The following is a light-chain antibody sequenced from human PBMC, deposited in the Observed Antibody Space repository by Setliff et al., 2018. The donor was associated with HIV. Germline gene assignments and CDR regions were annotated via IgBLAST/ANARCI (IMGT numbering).Light chain of an antibody. CDR1: SSDVGAYNY. CDR3: SSYTSSSTYV. CDR2: DVT. Sequence: SVLTQPASVSGSPEQSITISCTGTSSDVGAYNYVSWYQQHPGKAPKLMISDVTKRPSGVSNRFSGSKSGNTASLTISGLQAEDEADYYCSSYTSSSTYVFGTGTKVTVL. J-gene: IGLJ1*01. V-gene: IGLV2-14*01.